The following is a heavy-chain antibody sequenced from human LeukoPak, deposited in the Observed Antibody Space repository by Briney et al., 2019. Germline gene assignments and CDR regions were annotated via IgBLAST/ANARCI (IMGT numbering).Heavy chain of an antibody. CDR3: ARGNYYGMDV. CDR1: GFTFRNYW. Sequence: GGSLRLSCAASGFTFRNYWMGWVRQAPGKGLLWVSRINSDGTTTYYADSVKGRFTISRDNAKNTLYLQVNSLRAEDTAVYYCARGNYYGMDVWGQGTTVTVSS. V-gene: IGHV3-74*01. CDR2: INSDGTTT. J-gene: IGHJ6*02.